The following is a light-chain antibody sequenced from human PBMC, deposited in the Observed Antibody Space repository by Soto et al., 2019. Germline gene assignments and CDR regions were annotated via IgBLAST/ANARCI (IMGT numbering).Light chain of an antibody. J-gene: IGKJ4*01. V-gene: IGKV1-5*03. Sequence: DIQMTPSPSTRPASVGARVTMTCRASQSISNSLAWYQQKPGTAPKLLIYRASALQSGVPSRFSGSGSGTEFTLTIDSLQPDDFATFYCQQYSTYPLTVGGGTKVDI. CDR3: QQYSTYPLT. CDR2: RAS. CDR1: QSISNS.